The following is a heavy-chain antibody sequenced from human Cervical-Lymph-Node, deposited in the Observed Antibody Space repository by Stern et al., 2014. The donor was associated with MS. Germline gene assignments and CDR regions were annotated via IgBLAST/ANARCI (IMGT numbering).Heavy chain of an antibody. J-gene: IGHJ4*02. CDR3: TRYGVVMTFDY. V-gene: IGHV3-49*03. CDR1: GFTFGDYA. CDR2: IRSKAYGGTT. D-gene: IGHD3-3*01. Sequence: QLVESGGGLVQPGRSLRLSCTASGFTFGDYAMSWFRQAPGKGLEWVGFIRSKAYGGTTEYAASVKGRFTISRDDSKSIAYLQMNSLKTEDTAVYYCTRYGVVMTFDYWGQGTLVTVSS.